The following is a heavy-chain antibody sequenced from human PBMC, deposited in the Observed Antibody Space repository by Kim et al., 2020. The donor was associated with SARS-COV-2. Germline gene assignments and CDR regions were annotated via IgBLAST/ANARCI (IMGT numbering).Heavy chain of an antibody. CDR1: GFTFSSYG. CDR3: AKDRQWYSSGWEYYFDY. CDR2: ISYDGSNK. V-gene: IGHV3-30*18. Sequence: GGSLRLSCAASGFTFSSYGMHWVRQAPGKGLEWVAVISYDGSNKYYADSVKGRFTISRDNSKNTLYLQMNSLRAEDTAVYYCAKDRQWYSSGWEYYFDYWGQGTLVTVSS. J-gene: IGHJ4*02. D-gene: IGHD6-19*01.